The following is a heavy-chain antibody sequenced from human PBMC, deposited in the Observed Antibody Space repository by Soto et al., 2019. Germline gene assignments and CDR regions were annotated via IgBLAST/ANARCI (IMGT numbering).Heavy chain of an antibody. Sequence: ESLKIPCKGSGYCLTRYWISWERPWPGKGMEGIGRIEPSESYPNYSPSFQGHVTISAYKSISTAYLQWSSLKVSDTAMYYCARSSYSSCLYESYYYYGMDVWGQGTTVTVSS. J-gene: IGHJ6*02. CDR3: ARSSYSSCLYESYYYYGMDV. V-gene: IGHV5-10-1*01. CDR2: IEPSESYP. CDR1: GYCLTRYW. D-gene: IGHD6-19*01.